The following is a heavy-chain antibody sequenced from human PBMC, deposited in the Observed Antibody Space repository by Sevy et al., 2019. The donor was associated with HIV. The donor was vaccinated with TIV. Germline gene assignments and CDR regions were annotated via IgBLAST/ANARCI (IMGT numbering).Heavy chain of an antibody. D-gene: IGHD3-3*01. CDR3: AREVGGFNWRPYYFDS. CDR2: IKQDEGEK. CDR1: GFTFTDYW. J-gene: IGHJ4*02. V-gene: IGHV3-7*01. Sequence: GGSLRLSCAASGFTFTDYWMSWVRQTPGKGLEWVATIKQDEGEKYYVDSVKGRFAISRDNDKNSVSRQMNGLRVEDAALYYCAREVGGFNWRPYYFDSWGQGTLVTVSS.